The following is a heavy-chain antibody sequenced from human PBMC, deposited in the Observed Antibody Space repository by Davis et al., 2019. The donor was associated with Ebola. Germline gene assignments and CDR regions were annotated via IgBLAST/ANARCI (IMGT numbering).Heavy chain of an antibody. CDR3: AREVGAGDY. J-gene: IGHJ4*02. V-gene: IGHV1-69*04. CDR2: IIPILGIA. CDR1: VCTFSSYT. Sequence: SVQVSCKASVCTFSSYTISWVRQPPGQGLEWMGRIIPILGIANYAQKFQGRVTITADKSTSTAYMELSSLRSEDTVVYYCAREVGAGDYWGQGTLVTVSS. D-gene: IGHD1-26*01.